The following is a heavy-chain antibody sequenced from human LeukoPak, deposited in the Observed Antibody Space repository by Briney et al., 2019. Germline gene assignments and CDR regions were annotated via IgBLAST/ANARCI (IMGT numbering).Heavy chain of an antibody. D-gene: IGHD3/OR15-3a*01. Sequence: SETLSLTCTVSGGSISSYYWSWIRQPPGKGLEWIGYIYYSGSTNYNPSLKSRVTISVDTSKNQFSLKLSSVTAADTAVYYCARHGRVRYYYYYYMDVWGKGTTVTVSS. J-gene: IGHJ6*03. V-gene: IGHV4-59*08. CDR3: ARHGRVRYYYYYYMDV. CDR2: IYYSGST. CDR1: GGSISSYY.